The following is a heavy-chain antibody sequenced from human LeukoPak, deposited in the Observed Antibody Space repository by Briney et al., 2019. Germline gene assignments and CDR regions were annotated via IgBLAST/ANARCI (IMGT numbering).Heavy chain of an antibody. CDR3: SRPRDEGGLYWNFDL. D-gene: IGHD2-15*01. J-gene: IGHJ2*01. Sequence: ASVKVSCKASGYTFTDYYIHWVRQAPGQGLEWVGWFNPNSGGTNYAQKFQGRVTMTRDTSISTAYMELSRLRPDDTAVYYCSRPRDEGGLYWNFDLWGRGTLVTVSS. CDR2: FNPNSGGT. V-gene: IGHV1-2*02. CDR1: GYTFTDYY.